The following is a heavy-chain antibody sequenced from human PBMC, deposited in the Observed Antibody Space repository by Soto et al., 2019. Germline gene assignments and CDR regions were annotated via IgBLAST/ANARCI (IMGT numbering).Heavy chain of an antibody. CDR2: INPSRGLT. J-gene: IGHJ4*02. Sequence: QVQLVQAGAAVKPPGASVNVSCKASGYIFTNYYIHGVRQTPGQGREGIGVINPSRGLTTYSQRFEGRGSMTRDTSTTTVYMELSSLRSKDTAPYYCARDGVRIAGRSGYFDYWGPGTEVTASS. CDR3: ARDGVRIAGRSGYFDY. V-gene: IGHV1-46*01. CDR1: GYIFTNYY. D-gene: IGHD6-19*01.